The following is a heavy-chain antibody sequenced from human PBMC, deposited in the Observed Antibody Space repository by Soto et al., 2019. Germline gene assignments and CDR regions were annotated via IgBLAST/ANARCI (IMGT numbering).Heavy chain of an antibody. CDR2: IYYSGST. CDR3: ARELRQEAPSGDWFDP. D-gene: IGHD1-26*01. J-gene: IGHJ5*02. CDR1: GGSISSGGYY. Sequence: SETLSLTCTVSGGSISSGGYYWSWIRQHPGKGLEWIGYIYYSGSTYYNPSLKSRVTISVDTSKNQFSLKLSSVTAADTAVYYCARELRQEAPSGDWFDPWGQGTLVTVSS. V-gene: IGHV4-31*03.